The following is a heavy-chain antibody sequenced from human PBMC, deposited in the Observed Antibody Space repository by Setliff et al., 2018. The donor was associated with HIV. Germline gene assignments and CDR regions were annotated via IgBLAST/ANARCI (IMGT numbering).Heavy chain of an antibody. Sequence: PSETLSLTCTVSGGSISSGSYYWSWIRQPAGKGLEWIGHIYTSGSTNYNPSLKSRVTISVDTSKNQFSLKLSSVTAADTAVYYCAYDSSGYYRSNAFDIWGQGTMVTVSS. CDR1: GGSISSGSYY. D-gene: IGHD3-22*01. J-gene: IGHJ3*02. V-gene: IGHV4-61*09. CDR2: IYTSGST. CDR3: AYDSSGYYRSNAFDI.